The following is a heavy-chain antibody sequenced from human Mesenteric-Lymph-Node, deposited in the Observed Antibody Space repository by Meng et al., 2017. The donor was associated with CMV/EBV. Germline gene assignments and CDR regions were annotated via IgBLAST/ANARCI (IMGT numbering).Heavy chain of an antibody. V-gene: IGHV3-21*01. Sequence: GESLKISCAASGFTFSSYSMNWVRQAPGKGLEWVSSISSSSSYIYYADSLKGRFTISRDNAKNSLYLQRNSLRADDTAVYYCAMGYCSSTSCSPPDYWGQGTLVTVSS. D-gene: IGHD2-2*01. J-gene: IGHJ4*02. CDR2: ISSSSSYI. CDR1: GFTFSSYS. CDR3: AMGYCSSTSCSPPDY.